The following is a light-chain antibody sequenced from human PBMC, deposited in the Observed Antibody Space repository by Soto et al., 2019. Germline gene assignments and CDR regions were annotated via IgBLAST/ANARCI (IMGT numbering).Light chain of an antibody. CDR3: QQYNSYSWT. CDR1: QSINNW. Sequence: DIQMTQSPSTLSASVGDRVNITCRASQSINNWLAWYQQKPGKAPKLLIYEASSLESGVPSRFGGSGSGTEFTLTISSLQPDDFATYYCQQYNSYSWTFGQGTKVEIK. CDR2: EAS. V-gene: IGKV1-5*03. J-gene: IGKJ1*01.